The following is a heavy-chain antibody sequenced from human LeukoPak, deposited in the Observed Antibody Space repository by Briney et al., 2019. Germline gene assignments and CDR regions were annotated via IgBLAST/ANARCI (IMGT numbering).Heavy chain of an antibody. CDR2: IIPIFGTT. D-gene: IGHD1-26*01. CDR1: GVTFISSA. CDR3: AIQGVGAPGSFDI. Sequence: ASVKVSCKASGVTFISSAINWVRQAPGQGLEWIGRIIPIFGTTNYAQKFQGRVTITKDESTSTDYMELSSLRSEDTAMYYCAIQGVGAPGSFDIWGQGTTVTVSS. J-gene: IGHJ3*02. V-gene: IGHV1-69*05.